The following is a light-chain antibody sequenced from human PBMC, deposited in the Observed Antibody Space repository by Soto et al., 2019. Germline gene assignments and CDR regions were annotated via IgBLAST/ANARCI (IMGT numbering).Light chain of an antibody. CDR2: GAS. CDR3: QHYGSSPRT. V-gene: IGKV3-20*01. CDR1: QSVSSSH. Sequence: EIVLTQSTGTLSLSPGERATLSCRASQSVSSSHLAWYQQKPGQAPRLFMYGASNRATGIPDRFSGSGSGKDFTLSISRLEPEDFAVYYCQHYGSSPRTFGQGTKLEIK. J-gene: IGKJ2*01.